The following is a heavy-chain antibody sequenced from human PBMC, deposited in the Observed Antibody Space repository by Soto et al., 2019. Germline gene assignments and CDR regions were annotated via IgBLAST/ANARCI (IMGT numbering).Heavy chain of an antibody. J-gene: IGHJ4*02. D-gene: IGHD3-3*01. CDR1: GFTFSSYG. V-gene: IGHV3-30*18. CDR2: ISYDGSNK. CDR3: AKEDSIFGVVIIPYYFDY. Sequence: GGSLRLSCAASGFTFSSYGMHWVRQAPGKGLEWVAVISYDGSNKYYADSVKGRFTISRDNSKNTLYLQMNSLRAEDTAVYYCAKEDSIFGVVIIPYYFDYWGQGTLVTVSS.